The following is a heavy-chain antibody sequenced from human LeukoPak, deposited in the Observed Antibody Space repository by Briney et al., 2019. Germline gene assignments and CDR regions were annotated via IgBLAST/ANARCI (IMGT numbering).Heavy chain of an antibody. CDR1: GYTFSNYG. J-gene: IGHJ6*02. CDR2: ISGFNGNT. V-gene: IGHV1-18*01. CDR3: ARMVRGVPYYYGMDV. D-gene: IGHD3-10*01. Sequence: GASVKVSCKASGYTFSNYGISWVRQAPGQGLEWMGWISGFNGNTNYGQKAQGRVTMTTDTSTITAYMELRSLRSDDTAVYYCARMVRGVPYYYGMDVWGQGTTVTVSS.